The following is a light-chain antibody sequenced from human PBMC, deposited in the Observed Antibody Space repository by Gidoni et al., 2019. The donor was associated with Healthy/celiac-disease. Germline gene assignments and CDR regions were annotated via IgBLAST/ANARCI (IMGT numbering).Light chain of an antibody. J-gene: IGKJ4*01. CDR3: QQRSNWPL. CDR2: DAS. Sequence: EIVLTQSPATLSLSPGERATLSCRASQSVSSSLAWYQPKPGQAPRLLIYDASNRATGIPARFSGSGSGTDFTLTISSLEPEDFAVYYCQQRSNWPLFGGGTKVEIK. V-gene: IGKV3-11*01. CDR1: QSVSSS.